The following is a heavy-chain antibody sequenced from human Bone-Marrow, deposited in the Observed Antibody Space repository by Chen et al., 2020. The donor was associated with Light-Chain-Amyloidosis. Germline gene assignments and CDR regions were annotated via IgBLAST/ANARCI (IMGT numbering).Heavy chain of an antibody. CDR1: GFTSSNVW. CDR3: TIQHYP. V-gene: IGHV3-15*01. J-gene: IGHJ5*02. Sequence: EVQVVQSGGGLVKPGGSLRLSCAASGFTSSNVWLSWVRQVPGKGLEWVGRLKGKSEGVTPDYPVPVKGKFTISRDDSENTLYLQMNSLRAEDTAVYYCTIQHYPWGQGTLVTVSS. CDR2: LKGKSEGVTP. D-gene: IGHD3-3*02.